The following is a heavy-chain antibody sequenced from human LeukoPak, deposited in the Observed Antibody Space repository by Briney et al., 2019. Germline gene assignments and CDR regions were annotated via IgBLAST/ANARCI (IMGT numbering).Heavy chain of an antibody. CDR3: AKDNGYNYYDY. D-gene: IGHD5-24*01. J-gene: IGHJ4*02. V-gene: IGHV3-NL1*01. CDR2: ISESSSHT. Sequence: GGSLRLSCAASGFTFSGYSMNWVRQAPGKGLEWVSYISESSSHTYDADSVKGRFTISRDNSKNTLYLQMNSLRAEDTAVYYCAKDNGYNYYDYWGQGTLVTVSS. CDR1: GFTFSGYS.